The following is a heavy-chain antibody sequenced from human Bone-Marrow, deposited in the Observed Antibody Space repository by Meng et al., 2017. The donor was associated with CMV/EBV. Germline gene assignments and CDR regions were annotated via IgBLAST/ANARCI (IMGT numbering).Heavy chain of an antibody. Sequence: SETLSLTCTVSGGSITNSNHYWVWIRQPPGKGLESIATISYSGTTYHNPSLRARVTMSIDTSKNQFSLRLTSVTAADTARYYCARSGGDNRSYNYYGMDVWGQGTTVTVSS. V-gene: IGHV4-39*07. CDR3: ARSGGDNRSYNYYGMDV. D-gene: IGHD3-16*01. CDR2: ISYSGTT. J-gene: IGHJ6*02. CDR1: GGSITNSNHY.